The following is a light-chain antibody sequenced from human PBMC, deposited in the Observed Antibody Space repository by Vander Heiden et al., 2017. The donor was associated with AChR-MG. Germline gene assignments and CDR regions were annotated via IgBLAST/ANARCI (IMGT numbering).Light chain of an antibody. CDR3: EAHDSSLSGPVV. Sequence: QSVLTQPPPVSGAPGQRVTISCTGSSSNIGAGYDVHWYQELPGTAPRLLIYGNNNRPSGVPDRFSGSKSGTSASLAITGLQSDDEADYYCEAHDSSLSGPVVFGGGTKLTVL. CDR1: SSNIGAGYD. V-gene: IGLV1-40*01. J-gene: IGLJ2*01. CDR2: GNN.